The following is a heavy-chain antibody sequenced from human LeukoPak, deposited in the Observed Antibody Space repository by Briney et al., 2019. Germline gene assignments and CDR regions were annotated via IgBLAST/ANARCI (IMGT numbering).Heavy chain of an antibody. CDR3: ARDGGRAGIDY. V-gene: IGHV1-69*04. CDR1: GGTFSSYT. Sequence: GASVKVSXKASGGTFSSYTISWVRQAPGQGLEWMGRIIPILGIANYAQKFQGRVTITADKSTSTAYMELSSLRSEDTAVYYCARDGGRAGIDYWGQGTLVTVSS. CDR2: IIPILGIA. J-gene: IGHJ4*02. D-gene: IGHD2-15*01.